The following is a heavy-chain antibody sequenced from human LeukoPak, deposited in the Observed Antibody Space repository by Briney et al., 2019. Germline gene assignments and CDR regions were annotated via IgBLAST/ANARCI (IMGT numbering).Heavy chain of an antibody. CDR1: GYTFTSYY. Sequence: GASVKVSCKASGYTFTSYYMHWVRQAPGQGLEWMGIINPSGGSTSYAQKFQGRVTMTRDTSTSTVYMELSSLRSEDTAVYYCARASYDFRSGYSRSWYFDLWGRGTLVTVSS. D-gene: IGHD3-3*01. CDR3: ARASYDFRSGYSRSWYFDL. J-gene: IGHJ2*01. CDR2: INPSGGST. V-gene: IGHV1-46*01.